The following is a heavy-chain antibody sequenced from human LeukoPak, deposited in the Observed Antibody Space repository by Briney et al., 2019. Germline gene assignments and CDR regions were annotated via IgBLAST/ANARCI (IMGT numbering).Heavy chain of an antibody. CDR2: ISSSGSPT. Sequence: GGSLRLSCAASGLTFSSYAMHWVRQAPGKGLEWVSYISSSGSPTFYAASVKGRFTISRDNTNNSLFLQMNSLRAEDSAVYYCAREASFYSESWGQGTLGTVSS. V-gene: IGHV3-48*03. CDR1: GLTFSSYA. J-gene: IGHJ4*02. D-gene: IGHD3-22*01. CDR3: AREASFYSES.